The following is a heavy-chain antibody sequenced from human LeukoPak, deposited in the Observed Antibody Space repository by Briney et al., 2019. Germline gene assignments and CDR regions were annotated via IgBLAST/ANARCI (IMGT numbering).Heavy chain of an antibody. CDR2: IYYSGST. D-gene: IGHD5-24*01. J-gene: IGHJ6*02. CDR1: GGSISSYY. CDR3: ARVGDGYTNYYYYGMDV. Sequence: SETLSLTCAVSGGSISSYYWSWIRQPPGQGPEWIGYIYYSGSTNYNPSHKSRVTISVDTSKNQFSLKLSSVTAADTAVYYCARVGDGYTNYYYYGMDVWGQGTTVTVSS. V-gene: IGHV4-59*01.